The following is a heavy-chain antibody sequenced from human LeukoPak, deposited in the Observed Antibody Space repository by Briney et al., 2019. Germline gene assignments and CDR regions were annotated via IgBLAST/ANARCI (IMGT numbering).Heavy chain of an antibody. Sequence: KASETLSLTCTVSGGSINNGGYYWSWIRQHPGKGLEWIGYIYYSGSSYYNPSLRSRVTISVDTSKNQFSLKPSSVTAADTAVYYCARDRGKGLLFDYWGQGTLVTVSS. CDR2: IYYSGSS. V-gene: IGHV4-30-4*01. D-gene: IGHD3-10*01. J-gene: IGHJ4*02. CDR1: GGSINNGGYY. CDR3: ARDRGKGLLFDY.